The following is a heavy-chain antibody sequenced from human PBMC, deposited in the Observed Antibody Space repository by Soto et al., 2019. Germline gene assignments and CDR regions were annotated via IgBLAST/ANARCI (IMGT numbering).Heavy chain of an antibody. D-gene: IGHD3-3*01. Sequence: GALRLSFAASGFAFANYEMHWVLQAPGKGLDWVAYINGGGDVKYYADSVEGRFTISRDNAKNALFLQMDNLRAEDTAIYYCARLSGDGFWKSYSPYNLFESWGQGALVTVSS. CDR2: INGGGDVK. V-gene: IGHV3-48*03. CDR1: GFAFANYE. J-gene: IGHJ5*01. CDR3: ARLSGDGFWKSYSPYNLFES.